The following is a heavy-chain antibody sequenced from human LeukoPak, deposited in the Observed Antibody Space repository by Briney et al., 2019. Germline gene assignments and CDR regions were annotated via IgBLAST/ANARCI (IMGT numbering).Heavy chain of an antibody. J-gene: IGHJ4*02. Sequence: PGGSLRLSCAASGFTFSSYAMSWVGQAPGKGLAWVSALSASGGSTYYADSVKGRFSISRDNSKNTLYLQMNRLRAEDTAVYYCAKRGGSSWFGDFDYWGQGTLVTVSS. CDR3: AKRGGSSWFGDFDY. CDR2: LSASGGST. D-gene: IGHD6-13*01. CDR1: GFTFSSYA. V-gene: IGHV3-23*01.